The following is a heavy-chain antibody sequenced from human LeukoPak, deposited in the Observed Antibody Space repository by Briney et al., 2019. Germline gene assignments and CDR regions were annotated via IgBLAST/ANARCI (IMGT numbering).Heavy chain of an antibody. D-gene: IGHD3-3*01. V-gene: IGHV3-23*01. Sequence: GGSLRLSCAASGFAFSSYAMSWVRQAPGKGLEWVSAISGSGGSTYYADSVKGRFTISRDNSKNTLYLQMNSLRAEDTAVYYCAKDYDFWSGYPFDYWGQGTLVTVSS. J-gene: IGHJ4*02. CDR2: ISGSGGST. CDR1: GFAFSSYA. CDR3: AKDYDFWSGYPFDY.